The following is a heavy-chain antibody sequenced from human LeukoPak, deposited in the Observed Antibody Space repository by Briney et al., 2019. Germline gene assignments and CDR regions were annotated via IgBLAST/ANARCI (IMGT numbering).Heavy chain of an antibody. CDR3: ARTGHRFDF. CDR1: GGSLTDHF. Sequence: SETLSLTCAVSGGSLTDHFWGWVRPPPGKGLGWIGEIHHSGHTNYNPSLASRVTISVDTPKNQFSLKLTSVIAADTAFYYCARTGHRFDFWGQGTLVTVSS. D-gene: IGHD1-1*01. J-gene: IGHJ4*02. V-gene: IGHV4-34*01. CDR2: IHHSGHT.